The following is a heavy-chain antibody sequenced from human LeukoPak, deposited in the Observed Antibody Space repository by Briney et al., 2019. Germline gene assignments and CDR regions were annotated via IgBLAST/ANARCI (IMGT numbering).Heavy chain of an antibody. CDR3: ARDSADNDYGDLDAFDI. J-gene: IGHJ3*02. V-gene: IGHV1-18*01. CDR1: GYTFTSYG. CDR2: ISAYNGNT. Sequence: ASVKVSCKASGYTFTSYGISWVRQAPGQGLEWMGWISAYNGNTNYAQKLQGRVTMTTDTSTSTAYMELRSLRSGDTAVYYCARDSADNDYGDLDAFDIWGQGTMVTVSS. D-gene: IGHD4-17*01.